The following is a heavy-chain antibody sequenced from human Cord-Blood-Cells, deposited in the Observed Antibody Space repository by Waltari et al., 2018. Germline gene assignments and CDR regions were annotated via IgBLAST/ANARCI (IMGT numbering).Heavy chain of an antibody. CDR3: ARDRRNYYDSSGYDAFDI. CDR2: INPSGGST. D-gene: IGHD3-22*01. Sequence: QVQLVQSGAEVKKPGASVQVSCKASGYTFTTYYMHWVRQAPGHGLEWMGIINPSGGSTSYAQKFQGRVTMTRDTSTSTVYMELSSLRSEDTAVYYCARDRRNYYDSSGYDAFDIWGQGTMVTVSS. CDR1: GYTFTTYY. J-gene: IGHJ3*02. V-gene: IGHV1-46*01.